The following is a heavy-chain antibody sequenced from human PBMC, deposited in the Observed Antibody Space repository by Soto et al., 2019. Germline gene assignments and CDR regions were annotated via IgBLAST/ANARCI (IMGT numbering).Heavy chain of an antibody. CDR2: IWYDGSNK. CDR1: GFTFSSYG. J-gene: IGHJ6*02. Sequence: GGSLRLSCAASGFTFSSYGMHWVRQAPGKGLEWVAVIWYDGSNKYYADSVKGRFTISRDNSKNTLYLQMNSLRAEDTAVYYCARGRGRSYYDSRSYYYGMDVWGQGTTVTVSS. D-gene: IGHD3-3*01. CDR3: ARGRGRSYYDSRSYYYGMDV. V-gene: IGHV3-33*01.